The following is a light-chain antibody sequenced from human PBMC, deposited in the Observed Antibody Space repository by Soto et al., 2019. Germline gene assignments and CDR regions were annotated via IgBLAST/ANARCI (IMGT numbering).Light chain of an antibody. V-gene: IGKV3-20*01. CDR1: QSVSSSY. Sequence: EIVLTQSPGTLSLSPGERATLSCRASQSVSSSYLAWYQQKPGQAPRLLIYGASSRATGIPDRFSGRGSGTDFTLTISRLEPEDFAVYYCQQYGSSPPSSTFGQGTRLEI. CDR3: QQYGSSPPSST. CDR2: GAS. J-gene: IGKJ5*01.